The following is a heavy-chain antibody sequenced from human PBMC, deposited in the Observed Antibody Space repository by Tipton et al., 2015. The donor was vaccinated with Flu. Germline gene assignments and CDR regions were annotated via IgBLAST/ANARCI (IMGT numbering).Heavy chain of an antibody. D-gene: IGHD3-9*01. V-gene: IGHV3-53*01. J-gene: IGHJ4*02. CDR3: ARGYDILTDGGGYFDY. Sequence: SLRLSCAASGFTVSSNYLSWVRQAPGKGLEWVSVIYSGGGTYYAESVKGRFTISRDNSKNTLYLQINSLRAEDTAVYYCARGYDILTDGGGYFDYWGQGTLVTVSS. CDR1: GFTVSSNY. CDR2: IYSGGGT.